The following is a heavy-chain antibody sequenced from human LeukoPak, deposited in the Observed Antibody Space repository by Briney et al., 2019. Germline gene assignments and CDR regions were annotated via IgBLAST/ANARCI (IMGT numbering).Heavy chain of an antibody. CDR2: IKQDGSEK. V-gene: IGHV3-7*01. Sequence: GGSLRLSCAASGFTFSSYWMSWVRQAPGKGLEWVANIKQDGSEKYYVDSVKGRFTISRDNAKNSLYLQMNSLRAEDTAVYYCARERDRQLDAFDIWGQGTMVTVSS. CDR3: ARERDRQLDAFDI. CDR1: GFTFSSYW. J-gene: IGHJ3*02. D-gene: IGHD6-13*01.